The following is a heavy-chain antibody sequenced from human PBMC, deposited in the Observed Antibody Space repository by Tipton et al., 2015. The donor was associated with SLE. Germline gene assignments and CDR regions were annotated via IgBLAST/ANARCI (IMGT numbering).Heavy chain of an antibody. Sequence: QVQLVQSGAEVKKPGASVKVSCKASGYTFTSYGISWVRQAPGQGLEWMGWISAYNGNTNYAQKVQGRVTMTTDTSTSTAYMELRGLSSDDTAVYYCTRDSCSGGSCYFFGFWGQGTLVTVSS. CDR2: ISAYNGNT. D-gene: IGHD2-15*01. CDR3: TRDSCSGGSCYFFGF. V-gene: IGHV1-18*04. CDR1: GYTFTSYG. J-gene: IGHJ4*02.